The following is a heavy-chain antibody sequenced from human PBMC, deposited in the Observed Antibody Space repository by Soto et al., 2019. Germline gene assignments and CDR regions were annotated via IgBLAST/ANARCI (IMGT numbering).Heavy chain of an antibody. V-gene: IGHV3-7*05. CDR3: TTVDDSSGPLYYYYYGMDV. D-gene: IGHD3-22*01. CDR2: IQPDGSQK. CDR1: GFTFSSYW. Sequence: GGSLRLSCAASGFTFSSYWMSWVRQAPGKGLEWVANIQPDGSQKYYVDSVKGRFTMSRDNAKNSLYLQMNSLKTEDTAVYYCTTVDDSSGPLYYYYYGMDVWGQGTTVTVSS. J-gene: IGHJ6*02.